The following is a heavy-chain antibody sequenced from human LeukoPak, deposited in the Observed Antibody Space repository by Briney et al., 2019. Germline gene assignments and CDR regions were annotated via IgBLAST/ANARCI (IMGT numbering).Heavy chain of an antibody. CDR1: GFTFSSYA. CDR2: ISGSGGST. V-gene: IGHV3-23*01. CDR3: AKPQNKGKTTVTTVAFDI. D-gene: IGHD4-17*01. Sequence: PGGSLRLSCAASGFTFSSYAMSWVRQAPGKGLEWVSAISGSGGSTYYADSVKGRFTISRDNSKNTLYLQMNSLRAEDTAVYYCAKPQNKGKTTVTTVAFDIWGQGTMVTVSS. J-gene: IGHJ3*02.